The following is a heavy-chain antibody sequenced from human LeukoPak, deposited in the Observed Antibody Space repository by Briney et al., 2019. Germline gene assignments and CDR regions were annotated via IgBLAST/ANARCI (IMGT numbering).Heavy chain of an antibody. CDR1: GFTFSSYA. CDR3: ERVPGQLERRWCPDY. Sequence: GGSLRLSCAASGFTFSSYAMHWVRQAPGKGLEWVAVISYDGSNKYYADSVKGRFTISRDNSKNTLYLQMNSLRAEDTAVYYCERVPGQLERRWCPDYWGQGTLVTVSS. D-gene: IGHD1-1*01. J-gene: IGHJ4*02. CDR2: ISYDGSNK. V-gene: IGHV3-30*04.